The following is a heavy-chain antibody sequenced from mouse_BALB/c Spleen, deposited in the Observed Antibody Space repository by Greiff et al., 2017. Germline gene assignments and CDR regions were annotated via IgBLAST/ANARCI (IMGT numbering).Heavy chain of an antibody. J-gene: IGHJ3*01. CDR3: ARWGYLAWFAY. CDR1: GYSITSDYA. Sequence: EVQLQQSGPGLVKPSQSLSLTCTVTGYSITSDYAWNWIRQFPGNKLEWMGYISYSGSTSYNPSLKSRISITRDTSKNQFFLQLNSVTTEDTATYYCARWGYLAWFAYWGQGTLVTVSA. CDR2: ISYSGST. V-gene: IGHV3-2*02. D-gene: IGHD2-2*01.